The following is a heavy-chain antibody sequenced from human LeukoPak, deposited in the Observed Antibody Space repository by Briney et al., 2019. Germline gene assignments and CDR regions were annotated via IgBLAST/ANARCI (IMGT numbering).Heavy chain of an antibody. V-gene: IGHV1-46*01. Sequence: ASVKVSCKASGYTFTSYYMHWVRQAPGQGLEWMGIINPSGGSTSYAQKFQGRVTMTRDTSTSTVYMGLSSLRSEDTAVYYCARDFLRRGYADYWGQGTLVTVSS. J-gene: IGHJ4*02. CDR3: ARDFLRRGYADY. CDR1: GYTFTSYY. CDR2: INPSGGST. D-gene: IGHD5-24*01.